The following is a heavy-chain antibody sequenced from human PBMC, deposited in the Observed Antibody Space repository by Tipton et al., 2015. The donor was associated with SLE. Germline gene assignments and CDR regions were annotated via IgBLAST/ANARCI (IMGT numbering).Heavy chain of an antibody. CDR2: FYSGGSR. CDR1: GFRVSSNY. CDR3: ARDATGLDAFDI. Sequence: VQLVQSGGGLVQPGGSLRLSCAASGFRVSSNYMSWVRQAPGKGLEWVSVFYSGGSRYYADSVKGRFTISRDTSKNTLYLQMNSLGPEDTGVYYCARDATGLDAFDIWGQGTMVTVSS. J-gene: IGHJ3*02. V-gene: IGHV3-53*04. D-gene: IGHD3-9*01.